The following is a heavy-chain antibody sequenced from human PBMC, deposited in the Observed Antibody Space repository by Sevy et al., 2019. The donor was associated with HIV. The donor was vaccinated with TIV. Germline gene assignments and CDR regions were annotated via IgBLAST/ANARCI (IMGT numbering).Heavy chain of an antibody. J-gene: IGHJ6*04. CDR1: GFTFSDYW. Sequence: GGSLRLSCAASGFTFSDYWMTWVRQAPGKGLEWVANIKKDGSQKYYADSVKGRFTISRDNAENSLYLQMNSLRAEDKAVYYGARGRHFDVWGKGTTVTVSS. D-gene: IGHD3-3*02. CDR2: IKKDGSQK. CDR3: ARGRHFDV. V-gene: IGHV3-7*01.